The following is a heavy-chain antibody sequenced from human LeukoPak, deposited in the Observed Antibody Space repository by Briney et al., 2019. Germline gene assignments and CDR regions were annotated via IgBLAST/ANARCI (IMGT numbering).Heavy chain of an antibody. Sequence: SETLSLTCTVSGGSISSYYWSWIRQPPGKGLEWIGYIYYSGSTNYNPSLKSRVTISVDTSKNQFSLKLSSVTAADTAVYYCASSPIFGVVADAFDIWGQGTMVTVSS. D-gene: IGHD3-3*01. CDR3: ASSPIFGVVADAFDI. CDR1: GGSISSYY. CDR2: IYYSGST. J-gene: IGHJ3*02. V-gene: IGHV4-59*08.